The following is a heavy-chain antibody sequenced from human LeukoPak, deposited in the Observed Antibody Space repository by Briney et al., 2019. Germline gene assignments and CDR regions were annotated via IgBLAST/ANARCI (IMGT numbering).Heavy chain of an antibody. CDR2: IIPIFGTA. V-gene: IGHV1-69*01. J-gene: IGHJ4*02. D-gene: IGHD6-13*01. Sequence: SVKVSCKVSGGTFSSYAISWVRQAPGQGLEWMGGIIPIFGTANYAQKFQGRVTITADESTSTAYMELSSLRSEDTAVYYCARGTRWREAAAEQYGGPYFDYWGQGTLVTVSS. CDR1: GGTFSSYA. CDR3: ARGTRWREAAAEQYGGPYFDY.